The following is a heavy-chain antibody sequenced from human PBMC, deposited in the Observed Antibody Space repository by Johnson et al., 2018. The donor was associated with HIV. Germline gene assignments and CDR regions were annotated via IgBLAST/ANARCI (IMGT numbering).Heavy chain of an antibody. D-gene: IGHD2-21*01. V-gene: IGHV3-73*01. Sequence: VQLVESGGGVVQPGRSLRLSCAASGFTFSGSAMHWVRQASGKGLEWVGRIRSKANSYATAYAASVKGRFTISREDSKNTAYLKMNSLKTEDTAVYYCARDCDAFDIWGQGTMVTVSS. CDR1: GFTFSGSA. CDR3: ARDCDAFDI. CDR2: IRSKANSYAT. J-gene: IGHJ3*02.